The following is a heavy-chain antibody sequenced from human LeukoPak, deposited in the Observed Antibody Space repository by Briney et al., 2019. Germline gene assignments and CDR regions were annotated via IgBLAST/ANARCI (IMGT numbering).Heavy chain of an antibody. J-gene: IGHJ3*02. CDR1: GGSIRSSNW. V-gene: IGHV4-4*02. CDR3: ARCYYVSGSYSAWGKTDAFDS. D-gene: IGHD3-10*01. CDR2: IYHSGST. Sequence: PSETLTLTCAVSGGSIRSSNWWRCVRQPPGKGLGWVGEIYHSGSTNYNPSLKSRATISVDKSKNQFTLKLSSVTPATTAVYYCARCYYVSGSYSAWGKTDAFDSGGQATMVTVPS.